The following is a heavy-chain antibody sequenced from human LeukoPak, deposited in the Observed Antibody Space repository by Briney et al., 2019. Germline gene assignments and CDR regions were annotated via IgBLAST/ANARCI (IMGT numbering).Heavy chain of an antibody. Sequence: SETLSLTCTVSGGSIRNYYWSWIRQPPGKGLEWIGNIYISGNTNYNSSLKSRVTISLDTSKNQFSLILSSVTAADTAVYYCARQPGYGDQVFDHWGQGTLVTVSS. CDR2: IYISGNT. CDR1: GGSIRNYY. J-gene: IGHJ4*02. V-gene: IGHV4-4*09. CDR3: ARQPGYGDQVFDH. D-gene: IGHD4-17*01.